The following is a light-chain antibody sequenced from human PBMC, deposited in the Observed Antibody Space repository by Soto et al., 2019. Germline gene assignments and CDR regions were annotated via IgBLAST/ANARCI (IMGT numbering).Light chain of an antibody. CDR1: QSISNNY. J-gene: IGKJ1*01. CDR2: GAS. V-gene: IGKV3-20*01. CDR3: QQYGSSWT. Sequence: EIVLTQSPGILSLSPGERATLSCRASQSISNNYLAWYQHKPGQAPRLLIYGASSRATGIPDRFSGSGSGTDFTLTISRLEPKDFAVYYCQQYGSSWTFGQGTKVDIK.